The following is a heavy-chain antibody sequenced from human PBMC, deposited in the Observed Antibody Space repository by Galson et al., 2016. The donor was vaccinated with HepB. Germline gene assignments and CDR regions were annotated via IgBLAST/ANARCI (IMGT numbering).Heavy chain of an antibody. Sequence: TLSLTCAVSRGSISFQGYSWSWIRQPPGKGLEWIGYIYHSGSSYFKPSLKSRLNMSIDSSRNQFSLQLNSVTAADTAVYYCARGPSDYGDYYFDYWGQGILVRVSS. CDR2: IYHSGSS. CDR3: ARGPSDYGDYYFDY. D-gene: IGHD4-17*01. J-gene: IGHJ4*02. CDR1: RGSISFQGYS. V-gene: IGHV4-30-2*01.